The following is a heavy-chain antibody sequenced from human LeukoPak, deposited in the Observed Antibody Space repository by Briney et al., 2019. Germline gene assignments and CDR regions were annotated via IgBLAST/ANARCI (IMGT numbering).Heavy chain of an antibody. V-gene: IGHV6-1*01. J-gene: IGHJ2*01. CDR2: RYYRYKLYN. CDR3: ARAVGYFDL. Sequence: SHTVSLICCLCGDSNYRKNAAGNSISQYPSRGVEWLRRRYYRYKLYNEYAVCVKSRITINPDTSKNQFSLQLNSVAPEDTYVYYSARAVGYFDLWGRGTLVTVSS. CDR1: GDSNYRKNAA.